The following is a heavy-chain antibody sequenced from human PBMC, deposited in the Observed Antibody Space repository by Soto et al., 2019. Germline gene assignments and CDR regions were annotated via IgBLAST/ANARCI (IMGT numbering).Heavy chain of an antibody. CDR2: IYYSGST. J-gene: IGHJ4*02. CDR1: GGSISSYY. D-gene: IGHD7-27*01. Sequence: SETLSLTCTVSGGSISSYYWSWIRQPPGKGLEWIGYIYYSGSTNYNPSLKSRVTISVDTSKNQFSLKLSSVTAADTAVYYCARRWGRTFGYWGQGTLVTVSS. V-gene: IGHV4-59*08. CDR3: ARRWGRTFGY.